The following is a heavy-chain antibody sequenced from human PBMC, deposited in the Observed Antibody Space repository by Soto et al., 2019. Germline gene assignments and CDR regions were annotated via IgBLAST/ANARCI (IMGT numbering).Heavy chain of an antibody. D-gene: IGHD2-21*02. CDR1: GFTFSSYA. CDR2: ISGSGGST. CDR3: AKDQCDAVVTAMFDY. Sequence: GGYLRLSCAASGFTFSSYAMSWVRQAPGKGLKWVSAISGSGGSTYYADSVKGRFTISRDNSKNTLYLQMNSLRAEDTAVYYCAKDQCDAVVTAMFDYWGQGTLHTVSA. V-gene: IGHV3-23*01. J-gene: IGHJ4*02.